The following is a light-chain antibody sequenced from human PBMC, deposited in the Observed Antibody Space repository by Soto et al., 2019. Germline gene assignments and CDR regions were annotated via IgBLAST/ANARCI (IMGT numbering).Light chain of an antibody. CDR2: DAS. CDR1: QSVSSY. CDR3: QQYGSSLLT. Sequence: EIVLSQSPATVSLSPGERATLSCRASQSVSSYLAWYQQKPGQAPRLLIYDASNRATGIPDRFSGSGSGTDFTLTISRLEPEDFAVYYCQQYGSSLLTFGPGTKVDIK. J-gene: IGKJ3*01. V-gene: IGKV3-20*01.